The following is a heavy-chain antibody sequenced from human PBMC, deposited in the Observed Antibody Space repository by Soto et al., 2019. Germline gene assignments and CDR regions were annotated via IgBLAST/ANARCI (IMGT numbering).Heavy chain of an antibody. D-gene: IGHD5-18*01. CDR2: IIPILGIA. V-gene: IGHV1-69*02. J-gene: IGHJ3*02. Sequence: QVQLVQSGAEVKKPGSSVKVSCKASGGTFSSYTISWVRQAPGQGLEWMGRIIPILGIANYAQKFQGRVTITXXKXTXXAYMVLGSLRSEDTAVYYCASISGDTAIVMGAFDIWGQGTMVTVSS. CDR1: GGTFSSYT. CDR3: ASISGDTAIVMGAFDI.